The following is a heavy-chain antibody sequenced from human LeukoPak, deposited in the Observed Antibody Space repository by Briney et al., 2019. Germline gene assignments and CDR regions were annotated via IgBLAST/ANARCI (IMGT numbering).Heavy chain of an antibody. CDR2: IYHSGST. V-gene: IGHV4-38-2*02. J-gene: IGHJ6*03. CDR1: GYSISSGYY. Sequence: SETLSLTCTVSGYSISSGYYWGWIRQPPGKGLEWIGSIYHSGSTYYNPSLKSRVTISVDTSKNQFSLKLSSATAADTAVYYCARETKNENYYYYYMDVWGKGTTVTVSS. CDR3: ARETKNENYYYYYMDV. D-gene: IGHD1-1*01.